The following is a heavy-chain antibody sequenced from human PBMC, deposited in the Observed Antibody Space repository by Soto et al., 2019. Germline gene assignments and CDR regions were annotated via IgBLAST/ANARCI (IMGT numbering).Heavy chain of an antibody. CDR2: MDWDDDK. V-gene: IGHV2-70*01. CDR1: GFSLRTSGMC. CDR3: ARIRRYYDFWSGLIGNYYGMDV. D-gene: IGHD3-3*01. Sequence: SGPTLVNPTPTLTLTCTFSGFSLRTSGMCVSWIRQPPGKALEWLALMDWDDDKYYSTSLKTRLTISKDTSKNQVVLTMTNMDPVDTATYYRARIRRYYDFWSGLIGNYYGMDVWGQGTTVTVSS. J-gene: IGHJ6*02.